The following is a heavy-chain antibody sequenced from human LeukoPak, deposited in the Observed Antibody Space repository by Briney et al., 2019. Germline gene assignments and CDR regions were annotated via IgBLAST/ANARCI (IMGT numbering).Heavy chain of an antibody. CDR1: GYTFISYG. CDR3: ARARGSSSSQDYYVDY. D-gene: IGHD2-2*01. J-gene: IGHJ4*02. V-gene: IGHV1-18*04. Sequence: ASVKVSCKASGYTFISYGISWVRQAPGQGLEWMGWISTYNGNTKYAQKLQGRVTLTTGTSTRTVYMELRSLRSDDTAVYYRARARGSSSSQDYYVDYWGQGTLVTVSS. CDR2: ISTYNGNT.